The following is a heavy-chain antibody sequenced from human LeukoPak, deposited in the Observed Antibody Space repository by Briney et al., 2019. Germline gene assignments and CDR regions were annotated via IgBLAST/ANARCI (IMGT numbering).Heavy chain of an antibody. CDR1: GYTFTSYD. J-gene: IGHJ3*02. D-gene: IGHD2-8*01. Sequence: GASVKVSCKASGYTFTSYDINWVRQAPGQGLEWMGWMNPNSGNTGYAQKFQGRVTMTRNTSISTAYMELSSLRSEDTAVYYCARGYCTNGVCYTAFDIWGQGTMVTVSS. V-gene: IGHV1-8*01. CDR2: MNPNSGNT. CDR3: ARGYCTNGVCYTAFDI.